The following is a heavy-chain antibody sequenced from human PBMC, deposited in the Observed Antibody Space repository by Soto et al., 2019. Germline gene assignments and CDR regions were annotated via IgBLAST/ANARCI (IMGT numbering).Heavy chain of an antibody. J-gene: IGHJ6*02. CDR3: ARTGMVVAATYYYYYGMDV. V-gene: IGHV1-2*02. CDR1: GYTFTGYY. Sequence: VASVKVSCKASGYTFTGYYMHWVRQAPGQGLEWMGWINPNSGGTNYAQKFQGRVTMTRDTSISTAYMELSRLRSDDTAVYYCARTGMVVAATYYYYYGMDVWGQGTTVTVSS. CDR2: INPNSGGT. D-gene: IGHD2-15*01.